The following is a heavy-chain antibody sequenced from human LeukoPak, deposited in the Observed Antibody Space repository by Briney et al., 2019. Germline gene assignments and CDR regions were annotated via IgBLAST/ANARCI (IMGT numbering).Heavy chain of an antibody. D-gene: IGHD6-13*01. Sequence: GGSLRLSCAVSGFIVSGYWMTWVRQAPGKGLEWVAYIKQEGSEKNYVDSVKGRFTISRDNAENSLFLQMNSLRVEDTAVYYCAREWQGGIAAAGTRIEGDYWGQGTLVAVSS. V-gene: IGHV3-7*01. CDR2: IKQEGSEK. J-gene: IGHJ4*02. CDR3: AREWQGGIAAAGTRIEGDY. CDR1: GFIVSGYW.